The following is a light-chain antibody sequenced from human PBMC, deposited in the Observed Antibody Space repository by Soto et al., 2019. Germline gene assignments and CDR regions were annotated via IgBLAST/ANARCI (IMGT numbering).Light chain of an antibody. Sequence: EIVLTQSPGTLSSSPGERATLSCRASQSVSSSYLAWYQQKAGQPPRLLIYGASSRATGIPDRFSGRGSGTDFTLTINRLEPEDFAVYYCQQYGGSPPLTFGGGTKVEIK. CDR2: GAS. CDR3: QQYGGSPPLT. J-gene: IGKJ4*01. V-gene: IGKV3-20*01. CDR1: QSVSSSY.